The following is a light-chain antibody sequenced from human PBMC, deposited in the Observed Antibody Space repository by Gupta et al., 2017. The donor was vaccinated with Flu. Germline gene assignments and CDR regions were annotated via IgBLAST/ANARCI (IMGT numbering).Light chain of an antibody. Sequence: EVVLTQSPATLSLSPGERATLSCRANRTIGNYLGWYKQKPGRAPRLLIYDASNRGTGIPARFSGSGSGTDFTLTISSREPEDFAVYYCQQRGNWPPYTFGQGTKLEIK. CDR3: QQRGNWPPYT. CDR2: DAS. CDR1: RTIGNY. V-gene: IGKV3-11*01. J-gene: IGKJ2*01.